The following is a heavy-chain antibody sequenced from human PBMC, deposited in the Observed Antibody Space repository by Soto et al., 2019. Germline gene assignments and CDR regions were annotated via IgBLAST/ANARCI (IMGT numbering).Heavy chain of an antibody. Sequence: ASVKVSCKVSGYTLTELSMHWVRQAPGKGLEWMGGFDPEDGETIYAQKFQGRVTMTEDTSTDTAYMELSSLRSEDTAVYYCATVGRYTYYYGSSGGKTPHEGSLDCWGQGTLVTVSS. CDR1: GYTLTELS. J-gene: IGHJ4*02. CDR2: FDPEDGET. D-gene: IGHD3-22*01. CDR3: ATVGRYTYYYGSSGGKTPHEGSLDC. V-gene: IGHV1-24*01.